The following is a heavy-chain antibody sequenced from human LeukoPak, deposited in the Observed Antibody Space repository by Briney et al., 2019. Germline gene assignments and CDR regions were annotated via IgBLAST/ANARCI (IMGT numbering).Heavy chain of an antibody. CDR2: ISGSETTR. D-gene: IGHD1-26*01. CDR1: GFTFSSYS. V-gene: IGHV3-48*01. Sequence: GGSLRLSCAASGFTFSSYSLNWVRQAPGKGREWVSIISGSETTRYFADSVKGRFTVSRDNAKNSLYLQMNSLRAEDTAVYYCARGLGKGAFDIWGQGTMVTVSS. CDR3: ARGLGKGAFDI. J-gene: IGHJ3*02.